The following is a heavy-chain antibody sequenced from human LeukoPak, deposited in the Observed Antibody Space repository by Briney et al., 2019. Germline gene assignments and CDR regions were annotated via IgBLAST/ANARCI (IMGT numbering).Heavy chain of an antibody. J-gene: IGHJ5*02. CDR2: IYPGDSDT. CDR3: ARAQGSSSRGGQWFDP. CDR1: GYSFTSYW. V-gene: IGHV5-51*01. Sequence: GESLKISCKGSGYSFTSYWIGWVRQMPGKGLEWMGIIYPGDSDTRYSPSFQGQVTISADKSISTAYLQWSSLKASDTAMYYCARAQGSSSRGGQWFDPWGQGTLVTVSS. D-gene: IGHD6-13*01.